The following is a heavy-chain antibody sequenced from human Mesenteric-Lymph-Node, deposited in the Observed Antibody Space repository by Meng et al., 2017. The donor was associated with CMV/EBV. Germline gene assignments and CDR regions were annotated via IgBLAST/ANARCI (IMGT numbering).Heavy chain of an antibody. CDR1: GGSISGYY. CDR2: IFTSGRT. D-gene: IGHD2-2*01. CDR3: ARDHYCSSTSCYGYFDY. Sequence: SETLSLTCTVSGGSISGYYWSWIRQPPGKGLEWIGYIFTSGRTNHNPSLKSRVTISVDTSKNQFSLKLSSVTAADTAVYYCARDHYCSSTSCYGYFDYWGQGTLVTVSS. J-gene: IGHJ4*02. V-gene: IGHV4-4*08.